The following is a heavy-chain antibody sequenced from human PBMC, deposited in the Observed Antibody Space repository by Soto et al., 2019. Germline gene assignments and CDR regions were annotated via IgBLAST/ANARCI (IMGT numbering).Heavy chain of an antibody. CDR2: ISSSSTYI. Sequence: EVQLVESGGGLVKPGGSLRVSCAASGFTFSNYTMSWVRQAPGKGLEWVSGISSSSTYIYYADSVKGRFTISRDNTRQSLYLQMNSLGADETGVYYCARANYDFASGYSNYYGMDVWGQGTTVTVSS. CDR3: ARANYDFASGYSNYYGMDV. V-gene: IGHV3-21*01. D-gene: IGHD3-3*01. CDR1: GFTFSNYT. J-gene: IGHJ6*02.